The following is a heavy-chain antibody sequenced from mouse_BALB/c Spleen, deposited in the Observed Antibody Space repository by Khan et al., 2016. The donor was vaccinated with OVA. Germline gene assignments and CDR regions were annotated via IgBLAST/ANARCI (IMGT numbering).Heavy chain of an antibody. CDR1: GYTFTSYT. D-gene: IGHD1-3*01. CDR2: INPSNGYI. Sequence: QIQLVQSGAELARPGASVKMSCKASGYTFTSYTIHWLKLRPGQGLEWIGYINPSNGYINYNQKFKDKVTLTADKSSTTAYLQLSSLPSDDSAVYNGVRGGAYNRKEGWFANWGKGTLVTASA. V-gene: IGHV1-4*01. CDR3: VRGGAYNRKEGWFAN. J-gene: IGHJ3*01.